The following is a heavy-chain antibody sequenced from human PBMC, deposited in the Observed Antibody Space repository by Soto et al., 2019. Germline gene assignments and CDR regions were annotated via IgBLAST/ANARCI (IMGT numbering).Heavy chain of an antibody. J-gene: IGHJ4*02. Sequence: EVQLVESGGGLVQPGGSLRVSCAASGFTFGSSWMHWVRQAPGTGLVWVSRINSNGSGTSYADSVKGRITISRDNGKNMFDLEINRLRAEDTAVYFFAREQRAGSISNPIDYWGQGTLVTVSS. D-gene: IGHD4-4*01. CDR1: GFTFGSSW. CDR2: INSNGSGT. V-gene: IGHV3-74*01. CDR3: AREQRAGSISNPIDY.